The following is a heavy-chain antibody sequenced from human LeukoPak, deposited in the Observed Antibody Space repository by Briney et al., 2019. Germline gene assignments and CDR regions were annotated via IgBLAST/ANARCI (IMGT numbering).Heavy chain of an antibody. CDR3: ARDRNTDFWSGYYTNYFDY. CDR1: GFTFSTYW. D-gene: IGHD3-3*01. Sequence: GGSLRLSCAASGFTFSTYWMSWVRQAPGKGLEWVANTKQDGSEKYYVDSVKGRFTISGDNAKRSLYLQMNSLRAEDTAVYYCARDRNTDFWSGYYTNYFDYWGQGTLVTVSS. V-gene: IGHV3-7*01. CDR2: TKQDGSEK. J-gene: IGHJ4*02.